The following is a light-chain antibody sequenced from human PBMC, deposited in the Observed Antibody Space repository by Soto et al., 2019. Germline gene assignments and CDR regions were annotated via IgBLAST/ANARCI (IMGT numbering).Light chain of an antibody. Sequence: DIQMTQSPSSLSASVGDRVTITCQASQDISNYLNWYQQKPGKAPKLLIYDASNLETGVPSRFSGSGSGTDFTFTISSLQPEDIARYYCQQYDKGLTFGGGTKVEIK. J-gene: IGKJ4*01. CDR3: QQYDKGLT. CDR1: QDISNY. CDR2: DAS. V-gene: IGKV1-33*01.